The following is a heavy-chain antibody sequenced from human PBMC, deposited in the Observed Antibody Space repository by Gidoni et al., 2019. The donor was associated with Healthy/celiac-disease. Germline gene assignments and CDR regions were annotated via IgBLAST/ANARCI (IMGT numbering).Heavy chain of an antibody. CDR2: IYPGDSDT. J-gene: IGHJ4*02. CDR3: ARLSHYCRSTSCYGSY. D-gene: IGHD2-2*01. Sequence: EVQLLQSAAEVKKPGESPKISCKGSGYSFTSYWIGWVRQMPGKGLEWMGIIYPGDSDTRYRPSFQGQGTISADKSISTADLQWSSLKASDTAMYYCARLSHYCRSTSCYGSYWGQGTLVTVSS. V-gene: IGHV5-51*01. CDR1: GYSFTSYW.